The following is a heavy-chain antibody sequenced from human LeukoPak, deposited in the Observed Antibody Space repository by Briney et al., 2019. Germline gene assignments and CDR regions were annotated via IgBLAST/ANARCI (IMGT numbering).Heavy chain of an antibody. CDR1: GYTFTGYY. Sequence: ASVKVSCKASGYTFTGYYMHWVRQAPGQGLEWMGWINPNSGGTNYAQKFQGRVTMTRDTSISTAYMELSRLRSDDTAVYYCARDQTLAYYYDSSGYQFDYWAREPWSPSAQ. D-gene: IGHD3-22*01. CDR2: INPNSGGT. CDR3: ARDQTLAYYYDSSGYQFDY. J-gene: IGHJ4*02. V-gene: IGHV1-2*02.